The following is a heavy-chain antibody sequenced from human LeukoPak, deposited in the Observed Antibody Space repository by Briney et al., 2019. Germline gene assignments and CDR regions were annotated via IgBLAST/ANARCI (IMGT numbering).Heavy chain of an antibody. D-gene: IGHD4-23*01. V-gene: IGHV3-48*01. CDR1: GFTFSSYG. CDR3: ARGVSTVVNPVDY. Sequence: PGGSLRLSCAASGFTFSSYGMNWVRQAPGKGLEWVSYISSSSTTIYYADSVEGRFTISRDNAKNSLYLQMSGLRVEDTAVYYCARGVSTVVNPVDYWGQGTLVIVSS. J-gene: IGHJ4*02. CDR2: ISSSSTTI.